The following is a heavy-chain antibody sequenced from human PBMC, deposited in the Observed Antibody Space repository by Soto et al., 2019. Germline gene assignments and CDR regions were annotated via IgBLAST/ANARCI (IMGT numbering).Heavy chain of an antibody. CDR2: IIPIFGTA. V-gene: IGHV1-69*13. Sequence: ASVKVSCKASGGTFSSYAISWVRQAPGQGLEWMGGIIPIFGTANYAQKFQGRVTITADESTSTAYMELSSLRSEDTAVYYCARVRYYYGSGISPSPYYYYGMDVWGQGTTVTVSS. CDR3: ARVRYYYGSGISPSPYYYYGMDV. J-gene: IGHJ6*02. CDR1: GGTFSSYA. D-gene: IGHD3-10*01.